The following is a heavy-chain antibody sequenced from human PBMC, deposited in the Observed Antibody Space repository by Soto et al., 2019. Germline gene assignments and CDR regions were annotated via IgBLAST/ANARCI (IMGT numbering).Heavy chain of an antibody. V-gene: IGHV3-30-3*01. J-gene: IGHJ4*02. D-gene: IGHD3-22*01. CDR2: ISYDGSNK. CDR3: AKVVHSAYDSSGYYFDY. Sequence: VGSLRLSCAASGFTFSSYAMHWVRQAPGKGLEWVAVISYDGSNKYYADSVKGRFTISRDNSKNTLYLQMNSLRAEDTAVYYCAKVVHSAYDSSGYYFDYWGQGTLVTVSS. CDR1: GFTFSSYA.